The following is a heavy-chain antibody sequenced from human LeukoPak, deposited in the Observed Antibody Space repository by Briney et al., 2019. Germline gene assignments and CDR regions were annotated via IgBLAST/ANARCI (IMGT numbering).Heavy chain of an antibody. Sequence: SGGSLRLSCAASGFTFSDYYMSWIRQPPGKGLEWIGSIYYSGSTYYNPSLKSRVTISVDTSKNQFSLKLSSVTAADTAVYYCARQGAGGRAFDIWGQGTMVSVSS. CDR2: IYYSGST. D-gene: IGHD1-26*01. J-gene: IGHJ3*02. CDR1: GFTFSDYY. V-gene: IGHV4-39*01. CDR3: ARQGAGGRAFDI.